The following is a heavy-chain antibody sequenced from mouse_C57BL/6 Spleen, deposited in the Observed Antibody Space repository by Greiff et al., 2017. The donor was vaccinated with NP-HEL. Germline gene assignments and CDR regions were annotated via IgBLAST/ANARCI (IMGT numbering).Heavy chain of an antibody. CDR2: IYPRSGNT. Sequence: QVQLQQSGAELARPGASVKLSCKASGYTFTSYCISWVKQRPGQGLEWIGEIYPRSGNTYYNEKFKGKATLTADKSSITAYMELRSLTSEDSAVACCARWTGTLDYWGQGTTVTVSS. CDR1: GYTFTSYC. J-gene: IGHJ2*01. V-gene: IGHV1-81*01. D-gene: IGHD3-3*01. CDR3: ARWTGTLDY.